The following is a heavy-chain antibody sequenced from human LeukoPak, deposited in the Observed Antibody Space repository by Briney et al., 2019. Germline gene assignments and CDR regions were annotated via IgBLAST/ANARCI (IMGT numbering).Heavy chain of an antibody. CDR3: ARGGARGSSAFDV. CDR2: IYYSGST. V-gene: IGHV4-59*02. J-gene: IGHJ3*01. D-gene: IGHD3-10*01. CDR1: GGSVNDYY. Sequence: SETLSLTCTVSGGSVNDYYWNWLRQPPGKGLEWIGYIYYSGSTDYNPSLKSRVTMLIDTSKNQFSLKLNSVTAADTAVYYCARGGARGSSAFDVWGQGTMVIVSA.